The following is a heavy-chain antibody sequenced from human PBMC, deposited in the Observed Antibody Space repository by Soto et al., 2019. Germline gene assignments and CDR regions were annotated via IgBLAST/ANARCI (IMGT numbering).Heavy chain of an antibody. CDR1: GFTFSNAW. CDR3: TTGSIVVVIPGTHDAFDI. Sequence: PGGSLRLACAASGFTFSNAWMNWVRQAPGKGLEWVGRIKSKTDGGTTDYAAPVKGRFTISRDDSKNTLYLQMTSLKTEDTAVYYCTTGSIVVVIPGTHDAFDILGQGTMVTVTS. V-gene: IGHV3-15*07. J-gene: IGHJ3*02. D-gene: IGHD3-22*01. CDR2: IKSKTDGGTT.